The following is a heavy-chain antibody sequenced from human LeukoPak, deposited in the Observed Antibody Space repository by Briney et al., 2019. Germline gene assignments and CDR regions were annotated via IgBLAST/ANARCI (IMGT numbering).Heavy chain of an antibody. CDR1: GFTFSSYA. D-gene: IGHD2-2*01. V-gene: IGHV3-23*01. J-gene: IGHJ6*03. CDR3: ARDEVISTSSMEGYYYYYMDV. CDR2: ISGSGGST. Sequence: GGSLRLSCAASGFTFSSYAMSWVRQAPGKGLEWVSAISGSGGSTYYADSVKGRFTISRDNSKNTLYLQMNSLRAEDTAVYYCARDEVISTSSMEGYYYYYMDVWGKGTTVTVSS.